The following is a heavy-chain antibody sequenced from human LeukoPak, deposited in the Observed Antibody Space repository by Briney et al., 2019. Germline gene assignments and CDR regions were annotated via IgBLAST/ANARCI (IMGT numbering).Heavy chain of an antibody. CDR3: AVAGQGYFQH. D-gene: IGHD6-19*01. CDR1: GFTFSGSA. J-gene: IGHJ1*01. V-gene: IGHV3-73*01. CDR2: IRSKANSYAT. Sequence: PGGSLSLSCAASGFTFSGSAMHWVRQASGKGLEWVGRIRSKANSYATAYAASVKGRFTISRDDSKNTAYLQMNSLKTEDTAVYYCAVAGQGYFQHWGQGTLVTVFS.